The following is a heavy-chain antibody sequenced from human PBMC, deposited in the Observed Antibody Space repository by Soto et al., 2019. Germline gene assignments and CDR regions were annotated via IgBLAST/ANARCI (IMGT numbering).Heavy chain of an antibody. V-gene: IGHV4-31*11. D-gene: IGHD2-2*02. J-gene: IGHJ5*02. Sequence: SGTMSLTCAVSGGSIRSGVYYWSWNSQHPGKGLEWAGYSYYGWSTYYNPSPKSRFTISVNTSKTPFPLMLSPVTAHDTALYYCARVVRRYCSSTSCYTNGFDPWGQGTLVTVS. CDR2: SYYGWST. CDR1: GGSIRSGVYY. CDR3: ARVVRRYCSSTSCYTNGFDP.